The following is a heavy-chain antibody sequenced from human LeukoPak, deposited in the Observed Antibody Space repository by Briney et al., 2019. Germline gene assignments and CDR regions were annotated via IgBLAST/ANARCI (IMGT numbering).Heavy chain of an antibody. Sequence: PGGSLRLSRAASGFTVSNNYMIWVRQAPGKGLEWVSVIYSGSNTYYADSVKGRFTISRDNSKNTLYLQMNSLRAEDTAVYYCAGKNIVVVTASLHYRFDPWGQGTLVTVSS. CDR1: GFTVSNNY. D-gene: IGHD2-21*02. CDR2: IYSGSNT. V-gene: IGHV3-66*01. J-gene: IGHJ5*02. CDR3: AGKNIVVVTASLHYRFDP.